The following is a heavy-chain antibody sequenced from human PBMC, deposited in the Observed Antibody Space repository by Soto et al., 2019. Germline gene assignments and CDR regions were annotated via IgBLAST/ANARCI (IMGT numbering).Heavy chain of an antibody. V-gene: IGHV3-33*01. CDR1: GFTFSSYG. CDR2: IWYDGSNK. J-gene: IGHJ4*02. Sequence: QVQLVESGGGVVQPGRSLRLSCAASGFTFSSYGMHWVRQAPGKGLEWVAVIWYDGSNKYYADSVKGRFTISRDNSKNTLYLQMNSLRVEDTAVYYCARESRPVRGYFDYWGQGTLVTVSS. CDR3: ARESRPVRGYFDY.